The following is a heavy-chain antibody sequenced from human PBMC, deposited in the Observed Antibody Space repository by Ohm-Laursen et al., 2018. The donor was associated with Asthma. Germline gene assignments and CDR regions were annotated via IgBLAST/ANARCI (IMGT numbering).Heavy chain of an antibody. CDR2: INHIGEA. Sequence: SDTLSLTCAVYGSFPGYFWTWVRQSPEMGLEWIGEINHIGEAYYNPSLASRVTISVDTSKKQFSLNLTSVTAADTAIYSCARRRTLRHWAQGTLVTVSS. CDR1: GSFPGYF. CDR3: ARRRTLRH. V-gene: IGHV4-34*01. J-gene: IGHJ4*02.